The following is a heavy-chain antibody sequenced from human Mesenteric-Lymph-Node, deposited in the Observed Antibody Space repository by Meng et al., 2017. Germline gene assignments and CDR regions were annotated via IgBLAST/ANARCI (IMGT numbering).Heavy chain of an antibody. Sequence: GGSLRLSCAASGFTFSRYSMHWVRQAPGKGLEWVANIKQDGSEKYYVDSVKGRFTISRDNAKNSLYLQMNSLRAEDTAVYYCARAVLVGATNHAFDIWGQGTMVTVSS. D-gene: IGHD1-26*01. CDR3: ARAVLVGATNHAFDI. V-gene: IGHV3-7*01. CDR1: GFTFSRYS. J-gene: IGHJ3*02. CDR2: IKQDGSEK.